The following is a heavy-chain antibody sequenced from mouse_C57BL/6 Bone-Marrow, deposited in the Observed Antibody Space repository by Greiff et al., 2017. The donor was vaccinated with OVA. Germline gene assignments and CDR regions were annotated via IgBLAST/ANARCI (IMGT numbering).Heavy chain of an antibody. V-gene: IGHV1-72*01. J-gene: IGHJ1*03. CDR3: AGPITTVPWSFDV. D-gene: IGHD1-1*01. CDR1: GYTFTSYW. Sequence: VQLQQPGAELVKPGASVKLSCKASGYTFTSYWMHWVKQRPGRGLEWIGRIDPNSGGTKYNEKFKSKATLTVDKPSSTAYVQLSSLTSEDSAVYDCAGPITTVPWSFDVWGTGTTVTVSS. CDR2: IDPNSGGT.